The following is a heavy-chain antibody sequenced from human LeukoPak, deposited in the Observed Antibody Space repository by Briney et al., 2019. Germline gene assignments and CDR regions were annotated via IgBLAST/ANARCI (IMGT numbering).Heavy chain of an antibody. J-gene: IGHJ4*02. CDR2: ISYDESNK. V-gene: IGHV3-30-3*01. Sequence: GGSLRLSCAASGFTFSSYAMHWVRQAPGKGLEWVAVISYDESNKYYADSVKGRFTISRDNSKNTLYLQMNSLRAEDTAVYYCARVTMVRGVIQWGQGTLVTVSS. CDR1: GFTFSSYA. CDR3: ARVTMVRGVIQ. D-gene: IGHD3-10*01.